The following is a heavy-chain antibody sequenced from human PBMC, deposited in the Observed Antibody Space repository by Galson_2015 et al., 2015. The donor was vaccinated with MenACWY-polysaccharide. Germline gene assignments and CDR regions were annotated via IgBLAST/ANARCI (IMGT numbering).Heavy chain of an antibody. J-gene: IGHJ3*02. Sequence: CAISGDSVSSDSVAWNWVRQSPSRGLEWLGRTFYESTWSNNYAESVKSRIIINPDTSKNQVSLQLSSVSPEDTAVYYCVRQHHKWQPTAPDAFDIWGQGTMVTVSS. V-gene: IGHV6-1*01. CDR2: TFYESTWSN. CDR1: GDSVSSDSVA. D-gene: IGHD1-26*01. CDR3: VRQHHKWQPTAPDAFDI.